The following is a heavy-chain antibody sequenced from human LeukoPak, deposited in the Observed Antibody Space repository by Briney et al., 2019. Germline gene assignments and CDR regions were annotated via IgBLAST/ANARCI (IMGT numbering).Heavy chain of an antibody. V-gene: IGHV3-64*01. J-gene: IGHJ4*02. CDR3: ARPAYGSGSYSPPGY. D-gene: IGHD3-10*01. Sequence: PGGSLRLSCVAPGFTFTKCAMSWIRQAPGKGLEYVSAISSNGGSTYYANSVKGRFTISRDNSKNTLYLQMGSLRAEDMAVYYCARPAYGSGSYSPPGYWGQGTLVTVSS. CDR1: GFTFTKCA. CDR2: ISSNGGST.